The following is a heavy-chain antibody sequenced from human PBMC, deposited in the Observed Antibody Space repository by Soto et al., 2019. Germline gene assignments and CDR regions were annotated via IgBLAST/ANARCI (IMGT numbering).Heavy chain of an antibody. D-gene: IGHD3-16*01. CDR3: AQYARGRPS. Sequence: QVQLVESGGALVRPGESLTLSCVASGFTFSAVYMSWIRQAPGKGPEYISYISGTSADTNYADSVRGRFTVSRDNARNTLYLRKSSVRAGDTAIYYGAQYARGRPSWGQGTLGTVSS. V-gene: IGHV3-11*05. CDR1: GFTFSAVY. J-gene: IGHJ1*01. CDR2: ISGTSADT.